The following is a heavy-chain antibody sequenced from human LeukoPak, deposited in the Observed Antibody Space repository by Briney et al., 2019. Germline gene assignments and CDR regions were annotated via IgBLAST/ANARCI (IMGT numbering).Heavy chain of an antibody. CDR1: GFTFSSYS. Sequence: PGGSLRLSCADSGFTFSSYSMNWVRQAPGKGLEWVSYISSSSSTIHYADSVKGRFTISRDNAKKSVYLQMNSLRAEDTAVYYCARDFIVGVITDDCSWGQGTLVTVSS. J-gene: IGHJ5*02. CDR2: ISSSSSTI. D-gene: IGHD1-26*01. V-gene: IGHV3-48*01. CDR3: ARDFIVGVITDDCS.